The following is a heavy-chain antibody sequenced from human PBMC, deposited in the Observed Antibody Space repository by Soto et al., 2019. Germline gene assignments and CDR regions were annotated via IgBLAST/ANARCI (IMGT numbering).Heavy chain of an antibody. CDR3: AHTWYCSGGSCYYSYYFDY. CDR1: GFSLSTSGVG. J-gene: IGHJ4*02. D-gene: IGHD2-15*01. Sequence: QITLKESGPPLVKPTQTLTLTCTFSGFSLSTSGVGVGWIRQPPGKALEWLALIYWDDDKRFSPSLKSRLTISKDTSKFNVVLTMIDMDPVDTATYYCAHTWYCSGGSCYYSYYFDYWGQGTLVTVSS. CDR2: IYWDDDK. V-gene: IGHV2-5*02.